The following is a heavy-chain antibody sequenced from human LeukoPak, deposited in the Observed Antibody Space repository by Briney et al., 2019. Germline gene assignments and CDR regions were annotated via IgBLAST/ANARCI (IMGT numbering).Heavy chain of an antibody. J-gene: IGHJ4*02. D-gene: IGHD2-2*01. V-gene: IGHV3-30-3*01. CDR3: ARANIVVVPAASPLDY. CDR1: GFTFSSYA. CDR2: ISYDGSNK. Sequence: GGSLRLSCAASGFTFSSYAMHWVRQAPGKGLEWVAVISYDGSNKYYADSVKGRFTISRDNSKNTLYLQMNSLRAEDTAVYYCARANIVVVPAASPLDYWGQGTLVTVSS.